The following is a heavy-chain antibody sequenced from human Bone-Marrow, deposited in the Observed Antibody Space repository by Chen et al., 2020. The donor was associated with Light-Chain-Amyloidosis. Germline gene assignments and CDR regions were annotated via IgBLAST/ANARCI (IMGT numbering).Heavy chain of an antibody. D-gene: IGHD2-15*01. J-gene: IGHJ3*02. Sequence: QVQLVQSGAEVKKPGSSVKVSCRTSGGTFSSFPIIWVRQAPGQGLEWVGGVIPILDTPNYAQKLQGRVTITADDSTSTAYMELRSLTSEDTAVYFCARVPRVLAAHALDIWGQGTIVSVSS. CDR2: VIPILDTP. CDR3: ARVPRVLAAHALDI. CDR1: GGTFSSFP. V-gene: IGHV1-69*01.